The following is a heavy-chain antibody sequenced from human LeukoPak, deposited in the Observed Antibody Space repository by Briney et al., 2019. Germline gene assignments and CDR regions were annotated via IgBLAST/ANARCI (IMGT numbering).Heavy chain of an antibody. Sequence: PSQTLSLTCTVPGGSISSGGYYWSWIRQHPGKGLEWIGYIYYSGSTYSNPSLKSRVTISVDTSKNQFSPKLSSVTAADTAVYYCARHEPPGARRHLDYWGQGTLVTVSS. CDR2: IYYSGST. D-gene: IGHD1-14*01. J-gene: IGHJ4*02. CDR3: ARHEPPGARRHLDY. V-gene: IGHV4-31*03. CDR1: GGSISSGGYY.